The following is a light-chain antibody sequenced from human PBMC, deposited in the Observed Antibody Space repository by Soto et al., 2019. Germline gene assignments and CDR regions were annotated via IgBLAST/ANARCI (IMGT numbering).Light chain of an antibody. CDR1: QSVSSSY. V-gene: IGKV3-15*01. J-gene: IGKJ1*01. Sequence: EIVMTQSPATLSVSPGERATLSCRASQSVSSSYLAWYQQKPGQAPRLLIYDASTRATGIPARFSGSGSGTEFTLTISSLQSEDFAVYYCHQYNNWPPWTFGQGTKGDIK. CDR3: HQYNNWPPWT. CDR2: DAS.